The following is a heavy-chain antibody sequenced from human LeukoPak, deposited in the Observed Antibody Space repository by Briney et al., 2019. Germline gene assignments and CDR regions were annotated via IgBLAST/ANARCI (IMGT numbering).Heavy chain of an antibody. CDR2: ISAYNGNT. V-gene: IGHV1-18*01. CDR3: ARGYYDFWSGYLFDY. CDR1: GYTFTSYG. J-gene: IGHJ4*02. Sequence: ASVKVSCKASGYTFTSYGISWVRQAPGQGLEWMGWISAYNGNTSYAQKLQGRVTMTTDTSTSTAYMELRSLRSDDTAVYYCARGYYDFWSGYLFDYWGQGTLVTVSS. D-gene: IGHD3-3*01.